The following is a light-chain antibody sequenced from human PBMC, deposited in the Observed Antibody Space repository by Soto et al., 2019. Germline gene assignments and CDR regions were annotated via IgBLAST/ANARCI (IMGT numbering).Light chain of an antibody. J-gene: IGLJ1*01. CDR2: DDS. V-gene: IGLV3-21*02. CDR1: NIGSKS. CDR3: QMWDSSSDHQV. Sequence: SYELTQPPSVSVAPGQTARITCGGNNIGSKSVHWYQQKPGQAPVLVVYDDSDRPSGIPERFSGSNSGNTATLTISRVEAGDEADYYCQMWDSSSDHQVFGTGTKLTVL.